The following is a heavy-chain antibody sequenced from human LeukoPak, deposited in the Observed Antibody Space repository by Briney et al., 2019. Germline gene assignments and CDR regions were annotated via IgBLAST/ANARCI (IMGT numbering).Heavy chain of an antibody. D-gene: IGHD3-16*01. CDR3: ARRLIRGAFDI. V-gene: IGHV4-34*01. CDR2: INHSGST. CDR1: GGSFSGYY. Sequence: PSETLSLTCAVYGGSFSGYYWSWIRQPPGKGLEWIGEINHSGSTNYNPSLKSRVTISVDTSKNQFSLKLSSVTAADTAVYYCARRLIRGAFDIWGQGTMVTVSS. J-gene: IGHJ3*02.